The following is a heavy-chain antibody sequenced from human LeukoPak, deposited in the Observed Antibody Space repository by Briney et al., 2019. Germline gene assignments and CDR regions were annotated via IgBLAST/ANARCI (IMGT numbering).Heavy chain of an antibody. V-gene: IGHV4-39*07. Sequence: SETLSLTCTVSGGSISSSSYYWGWIRQPPGTGLEWIGSIYYSGSTYYNPSLKSRVTISVDTSKNQFSLKLSSVTAADTAVYYCARDGSLDYGENWFDPWGQGTLVTVSS. CDR1: GGSISSSSYY. CDR2: IYYSGST. CDR3: ARDGSLDYGENWFDP. D-gene: IGHD3/OR15-3a*01. J-gene: IGHJ5*02.